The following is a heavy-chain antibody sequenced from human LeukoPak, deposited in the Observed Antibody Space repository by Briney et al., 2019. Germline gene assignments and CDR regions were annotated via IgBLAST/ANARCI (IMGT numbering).Heavy chain of an antibody. J-gene: IGHJ6*02. D-gene: IGHD1-1*01. V-gene: IGHV4-59*01. Sequence: SETLSLTCTVSGGSISSYYWSWIRQPPGKGLEWIGYIYYSGSTNYNPSLKSRVTILVDTSKNQFSLKLSSVTAADTAVYYCARTVLYYGMDVWGQGTTVTVSS. CDR1: GGSISSYY. CDR3: ARTVLYYGMDV. CDR2: IYYSGST.